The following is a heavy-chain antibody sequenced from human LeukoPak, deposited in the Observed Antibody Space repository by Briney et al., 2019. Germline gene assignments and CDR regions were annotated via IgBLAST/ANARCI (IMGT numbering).Heavy chain of an antibody. CDR3: ARDLL. V-gene: IGHV3-9*01. CDR1: GFTFDDYA. Sequence: GGSLRLSCAASGFTFDDYAMHWVRQAPGKVLEWVSGISWNSGSIGYADSVKGRFTISRDNAKNSLYLQMNSLRAEDTAVYYCARDLLWGQGTLVTVSS. J-gene: IGHJ4*02. CDR2: ISWNSGSI.